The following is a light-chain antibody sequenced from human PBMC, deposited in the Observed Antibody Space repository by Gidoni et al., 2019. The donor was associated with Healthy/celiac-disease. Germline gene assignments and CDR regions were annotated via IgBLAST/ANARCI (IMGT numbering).Light chain of an antibody. J-gene: IGKJ4*01. V-gene: IGKV1-39*01. CDR3: QQSLTTPLT. CDR1: QTISTY. CDR2: AAS. Sequence: DIRMTQSPSSLSASVGDRVTMSCRSSQTISTYLHWYQQKPGAPPQLLIHAASTLQSGVPSRFSGSGSGTDFTLTIRNLQLEDFATYFRQQSLTTPLTFGGGTKVE.